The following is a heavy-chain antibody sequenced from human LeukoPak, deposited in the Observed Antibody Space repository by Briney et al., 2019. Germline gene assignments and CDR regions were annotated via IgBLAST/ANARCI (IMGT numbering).Heavy chain of an antibody. J-gene: IGHJ5*02. CDR1: GGTFSSYA. V-gene: IGHV1-69*04. D-gene: IGHD2-2*02. CDR3: ARDPRIPNWFDP. Sequence: GSSVKVSCKASGGTFSSYAISWVRQAPGQGLEWMGRIIPILGIANYAQKFQGRVTITADKSTSTAYMELSSLRSEDTAVYYCARDPRIPNWFDPWGQGTLVTVSS. CDR2: IIPILGIA.